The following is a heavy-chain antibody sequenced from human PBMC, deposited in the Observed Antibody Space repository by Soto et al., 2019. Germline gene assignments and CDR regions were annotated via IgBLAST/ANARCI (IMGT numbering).Heavy chain of an antibody. CDR2: ISAYNGNT. Sequence: GASVKVSCKASGYTFTSYGISWVRQAPGQGLEWMGWISAYNGNTNYAQKLQGRVTMATDTSTSTAYMELRSLRSDDTAVYYCARDSWLHLGELSSMSVDYWGQGTLVTVSS. CDR3: ARDSWLHLGELSSMSVDY. D-gene: IGHD3-16*02. J-gene: IGHJ4*02. V-gene: IGHV1-18*01. CDR1: GYTFTSYG.